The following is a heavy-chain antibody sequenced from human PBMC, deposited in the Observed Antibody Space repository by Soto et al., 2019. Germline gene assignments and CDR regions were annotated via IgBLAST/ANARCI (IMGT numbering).Heavy chain of an antibody. V-gene: IGHV4-30-4*01. CDR3: ARGRRYSSSWYFFDY. Sequence: SETLSLTCTVSGGSISSGDYYWSWIRQPPGKGLEWIGYMYYGGRTHYNPSLKSRLNTSLDTSKNQFSLNLSSVTATDTAVYYCARGRRYSSSWYFFDYWGQGTLVTVSS. CDR2: MYYGGRT. CDR1: GGSISSGDYY. J-gene: IGHJ4*02. D-gene: IGHD6-13*01.